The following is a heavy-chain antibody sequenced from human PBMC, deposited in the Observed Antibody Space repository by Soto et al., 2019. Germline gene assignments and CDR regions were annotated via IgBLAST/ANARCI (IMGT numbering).Heavy chain of an antibody. CDR2: ISSSGSTI. CDR1: GFTFSDYY. D-gene: IGHD4-4*01. J-gene: IGHJ6*02. V-gene: IGHV3-11*01. CDR3: AESDYSYYYYYGMDV. Sequence: QVQLVESGGGLVKPGGSLSLSCEASGFTFSDYYMNWIRQAPGKGLEWLSYISSSGSTIYYADSVKGRFTISRDNAKNSLHLQMNSLRAEHTAVYYCAESDYSYYYYYGMDVWGHGTTYTVSS.